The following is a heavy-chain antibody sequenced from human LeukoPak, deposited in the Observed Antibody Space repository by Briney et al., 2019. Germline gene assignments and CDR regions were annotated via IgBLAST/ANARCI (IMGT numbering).Heavy chain of an antibody. J-gene: IGHJ4*02. CDR2: ISASGQTI. Sequence: PGGSLRLSCAASGFSFSTYEFHWVRHAPGKGLEWVSYISASGQTIYYADSVRGRFTISRDNAKDSLYLQMNSLRVEDTAVYYCLRGDRRDYWGQGTLVTVSS. CDR1: GFSFSTYE. CDR3: LRGDRRDY. V-gene: IGHV3-48*03.